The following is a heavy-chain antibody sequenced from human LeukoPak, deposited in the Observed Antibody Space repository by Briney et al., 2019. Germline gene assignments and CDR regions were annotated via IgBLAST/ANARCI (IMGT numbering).Heavy chain of an antibody. V-gene: IGHV1-18*04. CDR1: GYTFTIYG. CDR2: ISAYNGNT. Sequence: ASVKVSCKASGYTFTIYGISWVRQAPGQGLESMGWISAYNGNTNYAQKLQGRVTMTTDTSTSTAYMELRSLRSDDTAVYYCARDLPVTLVRERFDYWGQGTLVTVSS. D-gene: IGHD1-1*01. J-gene: IGHJ4*02. CDR3: ARDLPVTLVRERFDY.